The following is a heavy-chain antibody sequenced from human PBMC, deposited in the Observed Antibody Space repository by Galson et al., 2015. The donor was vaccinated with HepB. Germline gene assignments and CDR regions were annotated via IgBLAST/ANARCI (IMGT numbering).Heavy chain of an antibody. Sequence: SLRLSCAASGFSVAMYNMNWVRQAPGKGLEWVSSIRSRSSAIYYADSVKGRFTVSRDSAKNSLYLQMNSLRAEDTAVYYCARTLILLRFFDWFSDVWGQGTTVTVSS. D-gene: IGHD3-9*01. CDR1: GFSVAMYN. CDR3: ARTLILLRFFDWFSDV. CDR2: IRSRSSAI. J-gene: IGHJ6*02. V-gene: IGHV3-21*01.